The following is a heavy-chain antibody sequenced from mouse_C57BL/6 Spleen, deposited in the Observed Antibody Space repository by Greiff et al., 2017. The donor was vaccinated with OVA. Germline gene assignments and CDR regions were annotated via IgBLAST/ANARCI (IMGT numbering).Heavy chain of an antibody. V-gene: IGHV14-2*01. CDR3: ASPIYDGNYSYLDY. J-gene: IGHJ2*01. D-gene: IGHD2-1*01. Sequence: EVQLQQSGAELVKPGASVKLSCTASGFNINDYYMHWVKQRTEQGLEWIGRIDPEDGATKSAPKFPGKATITADTSSNTAYLQLSSLTSEDTAVYDGASPIYDGNYSYLDYWGQGTTLTVSS. CDR1: GFNINDYY. CDR2: IDPEDGAT.